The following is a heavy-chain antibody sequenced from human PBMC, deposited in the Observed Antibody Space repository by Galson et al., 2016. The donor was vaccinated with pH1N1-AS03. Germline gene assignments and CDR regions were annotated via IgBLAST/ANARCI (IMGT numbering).Heavy chain of an antibody. J-gene: IGHJ3*02. V-gene: IGHV3-66*02. CDR1: GFTVSSKY. CDR2: IYSGGST. CDR3: ASVTSAWPTVGAFGI. Sequence: SLRLSCAVSGFTVSSKYMSWVRQTPEKGLEWVSSIYSGGSTYHADSVKGRFTISRDDSKATLFLQMSSLRPEDTAVYYCASVTSAWPTVGAFGIWGQGTMVTVSS. D-gene: IGHD4-23*01.